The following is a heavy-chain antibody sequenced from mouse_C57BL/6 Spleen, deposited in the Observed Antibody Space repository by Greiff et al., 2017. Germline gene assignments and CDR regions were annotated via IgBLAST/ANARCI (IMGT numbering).Heavy chain of an antibody. CDR3: ARGGGGFAD. CDR2: ISDGGSYT. V-gene: IGHV5-4*03. J-gene: IGHJ3*01. Sequence: EVKVVESGGGLVKPGGSLKLSCAASGFTFSSSAMSWVRQTPGKRLEWVATISDGGSYTYYPGNVKGRFTISRDNATNNLYLQISHLKSEDTAMYYCARGGGGFADWGTGTLVTVSA. CDR1: GFTFSSSA.